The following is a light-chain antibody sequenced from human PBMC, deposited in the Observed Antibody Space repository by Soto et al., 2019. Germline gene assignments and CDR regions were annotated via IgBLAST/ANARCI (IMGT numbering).Light chain of an antibody. V-gene: IGLV2-14*01. CDR2: EVS. J-gene: IGLJ1*01. Sequence: QSVLTQPASVSGSPGQSITISCTGTSSDVGSYNYVSWYQQHPGKAPKLMIYEVSDWPSGISSRFSGSKSGNTASLTISGLQAEDEADSYCSSYTSSSTLFGTGTKVTVL. CDR1: SSDVGSYNY. CDR3: SSYTSSSTL.